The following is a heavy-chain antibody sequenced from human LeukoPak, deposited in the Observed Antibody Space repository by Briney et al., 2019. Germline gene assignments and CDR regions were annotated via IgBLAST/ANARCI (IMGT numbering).Heavy chain of an antibody. Sequence: SETLSLTCTVSGYSISSGYYWGWIRQPPGKGLEWIGSIYYSGSTYYNPSLKRRVTISVDTSKNRFSLKLSSVTAADTAVYYCARDLSYSSGLPFDYWGQGTLVTVSS. CDR3: ARDLSYSSGLPFDY. CDR2: IYYSGST. D-gene: IGHD6-19*01. CDR1: GYSISSGYY. J-gene: IGHJ4*02. V-gene: IGHV4-38-2*02.